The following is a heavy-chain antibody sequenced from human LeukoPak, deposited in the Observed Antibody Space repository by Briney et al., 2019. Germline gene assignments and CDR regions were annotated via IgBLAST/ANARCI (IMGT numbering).Heavy chain of an antibody. CDR1: GLTFGDYA. Sequence: GGSLRLSCTASGLTFGDYAMSWVRQAPGKGLEWVGFIRSKAYGGTTEYAASVKGRFTISRDDSKSIAYLQMNSLKTEDTAVYYCTRGVYFDYWGQGTLVTVSS. J-gene: IGHJ4*02. V-gene: IGHV3-49*04. D-gene: IGHD2-8*01. CDR3: TRGVYFDY. CDR2: IRSKAYGGTT.